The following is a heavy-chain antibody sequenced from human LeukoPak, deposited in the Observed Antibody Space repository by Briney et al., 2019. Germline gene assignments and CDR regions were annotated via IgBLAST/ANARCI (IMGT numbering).Heavy chain of an antibody. Sequence: GGSLRLSCAASGFPLSSYSMNWVRQAPGQRLEWVSSISSGSSYIYYADSVKGRFTISRDNARNSLYLQMNSLRAEDTAVYYCARDPTVAEAWWGQGTLVTVSS. D-gene: IGHD6-13*01. V-gene: IGHV3-21*01. CDR1: GFPLSSYS. CDR3: ARDPTVAEAW. CDR2: ISSGSSYI. J-gene: IGHJ4*02.